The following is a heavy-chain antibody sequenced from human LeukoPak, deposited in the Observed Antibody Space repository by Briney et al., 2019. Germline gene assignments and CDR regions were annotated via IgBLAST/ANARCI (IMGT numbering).Heavy chain of an antibody. V-gene: IGHV1-69*05. D-gene: IGHD2-15*01. J-gene: IGHJ5*02. CDR2: IIPIFGTA. Sequence: ASVKVSCKASGGTFSSYAISWVRQAPGQGLEWMGGIIPIFGTANYAQKLQGRVTITTDESTSTAYMELSSLRSEDTAVYYCARVGDDCSGGSCYPLDPWGQGTLVTVSS. CDR3: ARVGDDCSGGSCYPLDP. CDR1: GGTFSSYA.